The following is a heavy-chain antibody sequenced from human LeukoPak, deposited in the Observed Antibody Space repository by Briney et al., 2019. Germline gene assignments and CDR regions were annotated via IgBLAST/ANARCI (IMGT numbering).Heavy chain of an antibody. Sequence: EAGPTLLKPTPTLTLTFTFSGFSLSTSGVGVGWIRQPPGKALEWLALIYWDDDKRYSPSLKSRLTITKDTSKNQVVLTMTNMDPVDTATYYCAHNHGDYTFDYWGQGTLVTVSS. CDR2: IYWDDDK. J-gene: IGHJ4*02. CDR3: AHNHGDYTFDY. CDR1: GFSLSTSGVG. V-gene: IGHV2-5*02. D-gene: IGHD4-17*01.